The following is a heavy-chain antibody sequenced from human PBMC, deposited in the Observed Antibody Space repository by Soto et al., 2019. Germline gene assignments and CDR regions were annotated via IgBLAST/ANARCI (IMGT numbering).Heavy chain of an antibody. D-gene: IGHD3-10*01. J-gene: IGHJ6*02. Sequence: QVQLVQSGAEVKKPGSSGKVSCKTSGVSFNNNGIGWVRQAPGHGLEWRGGVSPPFRTSNYARKFQGRISITADASTGTVNMELSSLTSEDTAQYYCARVLYYGSGSYSPYGMDVWGQGTTVTVSS. CDR3: ARVLYYGSGSYSPYGMDV. CDR1: GVSFNNNG. V-gene: IGHV1-69*01. CDR2: VSPPFRTS.